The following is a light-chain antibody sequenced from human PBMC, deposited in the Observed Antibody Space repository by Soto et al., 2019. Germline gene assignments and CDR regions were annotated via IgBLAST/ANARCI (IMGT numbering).Light chain of an antibody. J-gene: IGLJ3*02. Sequence: QSALTQPASVSGSPGQSITISCTGTSSDVGGYNYVSWYQQAPGKAPKLMIYEVSNRPSGVSNRFSGSKSGNTASLAISGLQAEDEADYYCPSYTSSSTRVFGGGPQVTVL. CDR3: PSYTSSSTRV. CDR2: EVS. V-gene: IGLV2-14*01. CDR1: SSDVGGYNY.